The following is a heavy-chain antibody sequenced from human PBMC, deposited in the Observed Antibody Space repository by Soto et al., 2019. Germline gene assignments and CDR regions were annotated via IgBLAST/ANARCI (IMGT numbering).Heavy chain of an antibody. CDR1: GGSISSGGYY. V-gene: IGHV4-31*03. D-gene: IGHD2-15*01. CDR3: ARQCRGVTCHWFVP. Sequence: SETLSLTCTVSGGSISSGGYYWSWIRQHPGKGLEWIGYIYYSGSTYHNPSLKSRVTISVDTSKNQFSLKLSSVTAADTAVYYCARQCRGVTCHWFVPWGQGTLVTVSS. CDR2: IYYSGST. J-gene: IGHJ5*02.